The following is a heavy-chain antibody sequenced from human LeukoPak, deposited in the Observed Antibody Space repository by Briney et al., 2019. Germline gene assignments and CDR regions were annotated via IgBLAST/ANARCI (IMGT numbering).Heavy chain of an antibody. D-gene: IGHD6-19*01. CDR3: ARGSAVADYYYYYYMDV. CDR2: IYTSGST. Sequence: SETLSLTCTVSGGSISSYYWSWIRQPAGKGLEWIGRIYTSGSTNYNPSLKSRVTMSVDTSKNQFSLTLSSVTAADTAVYYCARGSAVADYYYYYYMDVWGKGTTVTVSS. V-gene: IGHV4-4*07. J-gene: IGHJ6*03. CDR1: GGSISSYY.